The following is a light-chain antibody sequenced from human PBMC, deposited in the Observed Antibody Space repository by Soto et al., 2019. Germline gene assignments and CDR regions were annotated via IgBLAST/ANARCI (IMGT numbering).Light chain of an antibody. CDR2: DAS. CDR3: QQTYNLPRT. Sequence: DIQMTQSPSTLSASVGDRVTITCRASQSISSWLAWYQQKPGKAPKLLIYDASSLESGVPSRFSGSGSGTEFTLTINNMQREDFATYYCQQTYNLPRTFGQGTKVDIK. CDR1: QSISSW. J-gene: IGKJ1*01. V-gene: IGKV1-5*01.